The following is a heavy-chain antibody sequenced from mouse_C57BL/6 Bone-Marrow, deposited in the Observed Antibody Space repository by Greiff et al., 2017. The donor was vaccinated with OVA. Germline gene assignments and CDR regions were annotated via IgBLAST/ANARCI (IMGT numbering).Heavy chain of an antibody. Sequence: EVMLVESGGDLVKPGGSLKLSCAASGFTFSSYGMSWVRQTPDKRLEWVATISSGGSYTYYPDSVKGRFTISRDNAKNTLYLQMSSLKSEDTAMYYCARQDYYGTLYYFDYWGQGTTLTVSS. CDR1: GFTFSSYG. D-gene: IGHD1-1*01. CDR2: ISSGGSYT. V-gene: IGHV5-6*01. CDR3: ARQDYYGTLYYFDY. J-gene: IGHJ2*01.